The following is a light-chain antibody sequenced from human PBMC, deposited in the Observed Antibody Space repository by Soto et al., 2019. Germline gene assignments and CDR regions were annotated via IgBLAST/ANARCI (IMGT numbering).Light chain of an antibody. CDR1: QSISNW. J-gene: IGKJ1*01. V-gene: IGKV1-5*03. Sequence: DIQMTQSPSTLSASVGDRVTITCRASQSISNWLAWYQQKPGKAPNLLIYKASSLESGVPSRFSRSGSGTEFTLTISSLQPDDFAIYYCQQYNSYWTFGQGTKVEIK. CDR2: KAS. CDR3: QQYNSYWT.